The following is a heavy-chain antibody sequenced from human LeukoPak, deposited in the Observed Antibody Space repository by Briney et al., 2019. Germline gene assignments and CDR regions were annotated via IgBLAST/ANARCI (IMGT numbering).Heavy chain of an antibody. CDR3: ARHEWGITNAFDI. Sequence: SETLSLTCTVSGGSISSYYWSWIPRPPGKGLEWIGYIYYSGGTNYSPSLTSRVTISVDTSKNQFSLKLRSVTSADTAVYYCARHEWGITNAFDIWGQGTMVTVSS. CDR1: GGSISSYY. J-gene: IGHJ3*02. D-gene: IGHD1-14*01. V-gene: IGHV4-59*08. CDR2: IYYSGGT.